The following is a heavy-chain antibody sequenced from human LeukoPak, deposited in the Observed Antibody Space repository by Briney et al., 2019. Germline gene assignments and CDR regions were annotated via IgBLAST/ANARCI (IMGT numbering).Heavy chain of an antibody. J-gene: IGHJ4*02. CDR2: ISGSGGST. Sequence: GGSLRLSCAASGFSVSSNYMSWVRQAPGKGLEWVSAISGSGGSTNYADSVKGRFTISRDNSKNTLYLQMNSLRGEDTAVYYCAKAISSSWYYFDYWGQGTLVTASS. CDR1: GFSVSSNY. CDR3: AKAISSSWYYFDY. V-gene: IGHV3-23*01. D-gene: IGHD6-13*01.